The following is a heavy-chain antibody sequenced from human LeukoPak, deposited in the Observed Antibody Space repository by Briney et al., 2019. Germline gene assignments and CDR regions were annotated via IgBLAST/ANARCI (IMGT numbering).Heavy chain of an antibody. Sequence: GRSLRLSCAASGFTFSRHAMHWVRQAPGKGLEWVAIMWSDGNTKYYADSVKGRFTISRDNSKNTLYLQMNSLRAEDTAVYYCARDVGATVAEYFQHWGQGTLVTVSS. V-gene: IGHV3-33*01. J-gene: IGHJ1*01. CDR3: ARDVGATVAEYFQH. CDR1: GFTFSRHA. D-gene: IGHD1-26*01. CDR2: MWSDGNTK.